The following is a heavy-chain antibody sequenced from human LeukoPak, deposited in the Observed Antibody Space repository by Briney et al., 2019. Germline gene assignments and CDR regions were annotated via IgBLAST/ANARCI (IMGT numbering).Heavy chain of an antibody. CDR3: AGGSGWTSEY. J-gene: IGHJ4*02. V-gene: IGHV3-7*03. D-gene: IGHD6-19*01. CDR2: IQDDGRER. CDR1: GFTFSTYW. Sequence: GGPLRLSCGASGFTFSTYWMTWVRQAPGKGREGLANIQDDGRERNYMDSVKGRFTISRDNAKNLLYLQMSSLRAEDTGVYYCAGGSGWTSEYWGQGTLVTASS.